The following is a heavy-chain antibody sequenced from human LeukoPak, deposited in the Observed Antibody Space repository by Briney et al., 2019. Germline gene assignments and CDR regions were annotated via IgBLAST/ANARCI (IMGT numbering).Heavy chain of an antibody. CDR1: GYTFTGYY. D-gene: IGHD2-2*01. J-gene: IGHJ6*03. Sequence: RASVKVSCKASGYTFTGYYMHWVRQAPGQGLEWMGWINPNSGGTNYAQKFQGRVTMTRDTSISTAYMELSRLRSDDTAVYYCARDEYCSSTSCYRFRNYYYMDVWGKGTTVTVSS. V-gene: IGHV1-2*02. CDR3: ARDEYCSSTSCYRFRNYYYMDV. CDR2: INPNSGGT.